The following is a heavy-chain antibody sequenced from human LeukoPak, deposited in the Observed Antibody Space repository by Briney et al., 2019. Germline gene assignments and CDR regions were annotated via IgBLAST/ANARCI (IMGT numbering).Heavy chain of an antibody. CDR1: GYSFSNYW. CDR2: IYPGDSET. D-gene: IGHD3-22*01. J-gene: IGHJ3*02. Sequence: GESLKISCKGSGYSFSNYWIGWVRQMPGKGLEWMGIIYPGDSETRYSPSFQGQVLISADKSISTAYLHWGSLKASDTAMYFCATRGYSTSDAVDIWGQGTMVTVS. CDR3: ATRGYSTSDAVDI. V-gene: IGHV5-51*01.